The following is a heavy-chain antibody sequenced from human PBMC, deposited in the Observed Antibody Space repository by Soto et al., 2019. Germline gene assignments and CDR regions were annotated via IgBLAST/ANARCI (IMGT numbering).Heavy chain of an antibody. CDR3: ARDVDRTSHLNWFDP. J-gene: IGHJ5*02. V-gene: IGHV3-33*01. CDR1: GFSLSGYG. CDR2: IWYDGTTK. D-gene: IGHD5-12*01. Sequence: QVQLVESGGGVVQPGRSLRLSCEVSGFSLSGYGMHWVRQAPGKGLEWVAVIWYDGTTKNYADSVKGRFTISRDSSKNTVYLQMDSLKVEDTAVYYCARDVDRTSHLNWFDPWGQGVMVTVSS.